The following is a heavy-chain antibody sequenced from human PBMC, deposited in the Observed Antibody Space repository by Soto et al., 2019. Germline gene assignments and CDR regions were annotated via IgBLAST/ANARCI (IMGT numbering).Heavy chain of an antibody. V-gene: IGHV3-15*01. CDR3: TTAHYDFWSGSKPGYFDY. D-gene: IGHD3-3*01. CDR2: IKSKTDGGTT. CDR1: GFTFSNAW. J-gene: IGHJ4*02. Sequence: PGGSLRLSCAASGFTFSNAWMSWVRQAPGKGLEWVGRIKSKTDGGTTDYAAPVKGRFTISRDDSKNTLYLQMNSLKTEDTAVYYCTTAHYDFWSGSKPGYFDYWGQGTLVTVSS.